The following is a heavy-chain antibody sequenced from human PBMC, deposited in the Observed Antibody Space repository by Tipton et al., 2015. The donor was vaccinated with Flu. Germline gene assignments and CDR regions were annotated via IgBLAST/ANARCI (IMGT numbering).Heavy chain of an antibody. D-gene: IGHD3-3*01. J-gene: IGHJ6*03. V-gene: IGHV6-1*01. CDR1: GDSVSSNSAA. CDR2: TYYRSKWYN. Sequence: LVKPTQTLSLTCAISGDSVSSNSAAWNWIRQSPSRGLEWLGRTYYRSKWYNDYAVSVKSRITINPDTSKNQFSLQLNSVTPEDTAVYYCAATYYDFWSGYHDYYYYYMDVWGKGTTVTVSS. CDR3: AATYYDFWSGYHDYYYYYMDV.